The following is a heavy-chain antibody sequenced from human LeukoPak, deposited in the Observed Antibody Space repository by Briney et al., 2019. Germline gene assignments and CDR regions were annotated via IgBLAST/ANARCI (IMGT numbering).Heavy chain of an antibody. V-gene: IGHV3-48*03. Sequence: PGGSLRLSCAASGLSFSSYEMNWVRQAPGKGLEWLSYINGGGSTIYYADSVKGRFTISRDNAKNSLHLQMNSLRADDTAVYYCARYSSTWNVAFDIWGQGTMVTVSS. CDR2: INGGGSTI. J-gene: IGHJ3*02. CDR3: ARYSSTWNVAFDI. CDR1: GLSFSSYE. D-gene: IGHD6-13*01.